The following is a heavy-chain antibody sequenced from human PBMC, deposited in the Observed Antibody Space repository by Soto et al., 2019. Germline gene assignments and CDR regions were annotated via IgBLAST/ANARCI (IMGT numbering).Heavy chain of an antibody. D-gene: IGHD3-22*01. CDR3: TTVPYYYDSSDYFDY. J-gene: IGHJ4*02. CDR2: IKSKTDGGTT. CDR1: GSTFSNAW. Sequence: GGALRLSCAASGSTFSNAWMSWVRQAPGKGLEWVGRIKSKTDGGTTDYAAPVKGRFTISRDDSKNTLYLQVNSLKTEDTAVYYCTTVPYYYDSSDYFDYWGQGTLVTVSS. V-gene: IGHV3-15*01.